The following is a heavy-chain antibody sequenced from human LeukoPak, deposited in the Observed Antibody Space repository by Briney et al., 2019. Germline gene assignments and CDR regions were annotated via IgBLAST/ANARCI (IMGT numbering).Heavy chain of an antibody. CDR3: ARGVRALKQLAQ. Sequence: SETLSLTCAVYGGSFSGYYWSWIRHPPGKGLERIGEINHSGSTNYNPSLKSRVTISVDTSKNQFSLKLSSVTAADTAVYYCARGVRALKQLAQWGQGTLVTVSS. CDR2: INHSGST. J-gene: IGHJ4*02. D-gene: IGHD6-6*01. V-gene: IGHV4-34*01. CDR1: GGSFSGYY.